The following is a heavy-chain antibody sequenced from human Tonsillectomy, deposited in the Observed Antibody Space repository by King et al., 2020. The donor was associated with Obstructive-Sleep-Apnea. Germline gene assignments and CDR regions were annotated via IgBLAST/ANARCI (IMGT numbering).Heavy chain of an antibody. CDR2: IYYSGST. CDR1: GGSISSYY. D-gene: IGHD2-2*01. CDR3: ARVGVVPAAIRYYYYGMDV. Sequence: VQLQESGPGLVKPSETLSLTCTVSGGSISSYYWSWIRQPPGKGLEWIGYIYYSGSTNYNPSLKSRVTISVDTSMNQFSLKLSSVTAADTAVYYCARVGVVPAAIRYYYYGMDVWGQGTTVTVSS. V-gene: IGHV4-59*01. J-gene: IGHJ6*02.